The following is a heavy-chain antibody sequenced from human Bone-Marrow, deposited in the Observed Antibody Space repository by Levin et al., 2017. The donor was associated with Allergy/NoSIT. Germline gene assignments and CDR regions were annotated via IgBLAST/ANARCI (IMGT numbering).Heavy chain of an antibody. Sequence: PSETLSLTCHVSGGSISSYYWSWVRQPAGKGLEWIGRIHSSGSTNYNRSLKSRVTMSVDTSKNQFSLKLISATGADTAVYYCARDSPHCGTTSCYLDFWGRGSLVTVSS. V-gene: IGHV4-4*07. CDR1: GGSISSYY. CDR3: ARDSPHCGTTSCYLDF. CDR2: IHSSGST. J-gene: IGHJ4*02. D-gene: IGHD2-2*01.